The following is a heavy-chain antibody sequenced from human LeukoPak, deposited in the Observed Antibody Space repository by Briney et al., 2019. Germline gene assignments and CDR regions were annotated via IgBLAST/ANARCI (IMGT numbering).Heavy chain of an antibody. CDR3: ASSYSSSWSITQY. D-gene: IGHD6-13*01. J-gene: IGHJ4*02. V-gene: IGHV3-7*01. Sequence: GGSLRLSCAASGFTFSSYWMSWVRQAPGKGLEWVANIKQDGSEKYYVDSVKGRFTISRDNAKSSLYLQMNSLRAEDTAVYYCASSYSSSWSITQYWGQGTLVTVSS. CDR2: IKQDGSEK. CDR1: GFTFSSYW.